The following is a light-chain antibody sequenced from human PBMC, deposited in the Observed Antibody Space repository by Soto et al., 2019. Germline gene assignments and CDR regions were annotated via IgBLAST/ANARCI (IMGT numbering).Light chain of an antibody. Sequence: SPLSGSVGARVTIPGRTSQTISSWLVWYQQKPGKAPNLLIYKASTLETGVPSRFSGSGSGTEFTLTISSLQPDDFATYYCQQYNNYRWTFGQGTKVDIK. V-gene: IGKV1-5*03. CDR1: QTISSW. CDR2: KAS. CDR3: QQYNNYRWT. J-gene: IGKJ1*01.